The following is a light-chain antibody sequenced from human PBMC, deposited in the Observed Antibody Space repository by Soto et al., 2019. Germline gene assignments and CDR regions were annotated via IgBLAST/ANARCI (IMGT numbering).Light chain of an antibody. CDR2: AAS. V-gene: IGKV1-39*01. CDR1: QSVSGW. CDR3: QQSYSSPPT. Sequence: DIQMTQSPSTLSASMGDTVTVTCRASQSVSGWLAWYQQKPGKAPKLLIFAASSLQSGVPSRFSGSRSGPDFTITISSLQPEDFATYYCQQSYSSPPTFGQGTKVDIK. J-gene: IGKJ1*01.